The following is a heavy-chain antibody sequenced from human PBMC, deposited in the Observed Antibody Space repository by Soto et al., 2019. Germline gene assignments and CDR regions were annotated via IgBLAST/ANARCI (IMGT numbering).Heavy chain of an antibody. CDR3: ARARRDGYDGGGMDV. Sequence: ASLTVSWKAAGYTFNTYHMHWGRQAPGQGLEWMGIINPSGGSTSYVKKFQGRVTMTRDTFTSTVYMELSSLRSEDTAVYYCARARRDGYDGGGMDVWGQGTTVTVSS. V-gene: IGHV1-46*02. CDR2: INPSGGST. CDR1: GYTFNTYH. J-gene: IGHJ6*02. D-gene: IGHD5-12*01.